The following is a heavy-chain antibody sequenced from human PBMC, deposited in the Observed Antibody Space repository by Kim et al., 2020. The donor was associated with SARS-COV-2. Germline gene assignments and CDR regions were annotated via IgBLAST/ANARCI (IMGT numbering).Heavy chain of an antibody. CDR3: ARHVPYYYDSSGYHSN. Sequence: SETLSLTCLVSGGSISSYYWSWIRQPPGKGLEWIGYLYYSGSTNYNPSLKSRVTISLDTSKNQFSLKLSSVTAADTAVYYCARHVPYYYDSSGYHSNWGQGTLVTVSS. D-gene: IGHD3-22*01. CDR2: LYYSGST. V-gene: IGHV4-59*08. CDR1: GGSISSYY. J-gene: IGHJ4*02.